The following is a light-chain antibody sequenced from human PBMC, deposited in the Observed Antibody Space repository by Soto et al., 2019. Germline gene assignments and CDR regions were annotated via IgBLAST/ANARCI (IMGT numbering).Light chain of an antibody. V-gene: IGLV2-14*01. CDR2: DVS. CDR1: SSDVGSYNY. CDR3: SSYTTSSTYV. J-gene: IGLJ1*01. Sequence: QSALTQPASVSGSPGQSITISCTGTSSDVGSYNYVSWYQQHPGKAPKVMMYDVSNRPSGVSYRFSGSKSGNTASLAISGLQAEDEADYYCSSYTTSSTYVFGTGTKLTVL.